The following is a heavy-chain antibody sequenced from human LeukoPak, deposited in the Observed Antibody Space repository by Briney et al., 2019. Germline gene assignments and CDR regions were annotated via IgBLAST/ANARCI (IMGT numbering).Heavy chain of an antibody. CDR2: MNPNSGNT. J-gene: IGHJ4*02. CDR1: GYTFTSYD. CDR3: AREARGTGTTLASFDY. D-gene: IGHD1-7*01. V-gene: IGHV1-8*01. Sequence: ASVKVSCKASGYTFTSYDINWVRQATGQGLEWMGWMNPNSGNTGYAQKFQGRVTMTRNTSISTAYMELSSLRSEDTAVYYCAREARGTGTTLASFDYWGQGTLVTVSS.